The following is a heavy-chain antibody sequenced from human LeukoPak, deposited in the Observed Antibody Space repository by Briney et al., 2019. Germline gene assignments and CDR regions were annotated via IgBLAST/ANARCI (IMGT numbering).Heavy chain of an antibody. CDR1: GFTVSSNY. CDR2: IYSGGST. CDR3: ARDTYYYDSSGYYHNDY. J-gene: IGHJ4*02. D-gene: IGHD3-22*01. Sequence: GGSLGLSCAASGFTVSSNYMSWVRQAPGKGLEWVSVIYSGGSTYYADSAKGRFTISRDNSKNTLYLQMNSLRAEDTAVYYCARDTYYYDSSGYYHNDYWGQGTLVTVSS. V-gene: IGHV3-66*01.